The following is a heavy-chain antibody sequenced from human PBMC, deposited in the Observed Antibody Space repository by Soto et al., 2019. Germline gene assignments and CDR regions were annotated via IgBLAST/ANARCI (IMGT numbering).Heavy chain of an antibody. CDR3: AKGRSTDYYDSSGDDY. CDR2: ISGSGGST. Sequence: GGSLRLSCAASGFTFSSYAISWVRQAPGKGLEWVSAISGSGGSTYYADSVKGRFTISRDNSKNTLYLQMNSLRAEDTAVYYCAKGRSTDYYDSSGDDYWGQGTLVTVSS. V-gene: IGHV3-23*01. D-gene: IGHD3-22*01. J-gene: IGHJ4*02. CDR1: GFTFSSYA.